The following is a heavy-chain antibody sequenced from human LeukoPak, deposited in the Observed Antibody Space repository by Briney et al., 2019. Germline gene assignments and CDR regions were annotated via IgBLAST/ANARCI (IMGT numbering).Heavy chain of an antibody. CDR2: ISSSSSYI. CDR3: ARESTMVRGALNYFDY. V-gene: IGHV3-21*01. J-gene: IGHJ4*02. D-gene: IGHD3-10*01. Sequence: GGSLRLSCAASGFTFSSYAMNWVRQAPGKGLEWVSSISSSSSYIYYADSVKGRFTISRDNAKNSLYLQMNSLRAEDTAVYYCARESTMVRGALNYFDYWGREPWSPSPQ. CDR1: GFTFSSYA.